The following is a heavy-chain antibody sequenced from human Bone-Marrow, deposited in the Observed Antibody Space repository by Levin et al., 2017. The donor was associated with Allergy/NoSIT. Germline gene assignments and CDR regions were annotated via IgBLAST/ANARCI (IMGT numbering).Heavy chain of an antibody. D-gene: IGHD6-13*01. CDR2: INFDSGGT. J-gene: IGHJ4*02. V-gene: IGHV1-2*02. CDR1: GYTFTGYY. Sequence: ASVKVSCKASGYTFTGYYTYWLRQAPGQGLDWMGWINFDSGGTNYAQKFQGRVTMTRDTSINTAYMELSGLRFDDTAVYYCARAGPAAHFDYWGQGTLVTVSS. CDR3: ARAGPAAHFDY.